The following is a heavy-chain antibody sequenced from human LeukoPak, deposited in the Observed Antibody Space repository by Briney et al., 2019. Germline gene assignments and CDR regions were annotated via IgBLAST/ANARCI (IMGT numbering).Heavy chain of an antibody. V-gene: IGHV4-4*07. CDR2: TYTIGSN. D-gene: IGHD1-26*01. CDR1: VGSISSYY. Sequence: SETLSLTCIFYVGSISSYYWSWIRPPAGKGLEWIGRTYTIGSNNYNASLKSRVSIPVHPSKNQSSLNLTSVTPADTAGFYVSREKSGSYREFAYWGEGALVTVSS. CDR3: SREKSGSYREFAY. J-gene: IGHJ4*02.